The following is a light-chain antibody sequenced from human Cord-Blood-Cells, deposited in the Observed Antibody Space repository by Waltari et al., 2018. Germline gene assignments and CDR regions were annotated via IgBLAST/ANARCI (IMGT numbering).Light chain of an antibody. V-gene: IGLV2-14*01. CDR3: SSYTSSSTWV. J-gene: IGLJ3*02. CDR2: DVS. CDR1: SSDVGGYNY. Sequence: QSALTQPASVSGSPGQSITISCTGTSSDVGGYNYVSWYQQHPGKAPKLMIYDVSKGPQGVSNRFSGSKSGNTASLTISGLQAEDEADYYCSSYTSSSTWVFGGGTKLTVL.